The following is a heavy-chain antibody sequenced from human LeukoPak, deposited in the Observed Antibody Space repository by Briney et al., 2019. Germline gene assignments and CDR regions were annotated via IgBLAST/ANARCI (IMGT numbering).Heavy chain of an antibody. Sequence: PSETLSLTCTVSGGSISSSSYYWGWIRQPPGKGLEWIGSIYYRGSIYYNPSLKSRVTISVYTYKNQFSLKLSSVTAADTAVYFCASDRTYGSDYWGQGTLVTVSS. D-gene: IGHD2-15*01. CDR3: ASDRTYGSDY. CDR2: IYYRGSI. J-gene: IGHJ4*02. V-gene: IGHV4-39*07. CDR1: GGSISSSSYY.